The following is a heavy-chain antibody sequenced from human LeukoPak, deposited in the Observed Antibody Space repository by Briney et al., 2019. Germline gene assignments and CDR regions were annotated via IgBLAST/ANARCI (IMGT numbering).Heavy chain of an antibody. CDR1: GFTFSTFW. Sequence: GGSLRLSSAASGFTFSTFWLSWVRQAPGNGLEWVANINQDGSEQYYVDSMKGPFTVSRDNATNSLYLQMDSLRAEDTAVYYCARGGTFVSDYWGQGTLVTVSS. CDR3: ARGGTFVSDY. V-gene: IGHV3-7*01. CDR2: INQDGSEQ. J-gene: IGHJ4*02. D-gene: IGHD1-1*01.